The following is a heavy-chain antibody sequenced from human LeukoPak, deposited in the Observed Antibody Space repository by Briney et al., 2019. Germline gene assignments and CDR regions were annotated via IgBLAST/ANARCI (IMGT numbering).Heavy chain of an antibody. CDR3: AKDRLAYYYGSGSYVDY. D-gene: IGHD3-10*01. Sequence: GGSLRLSCAASGFTFSSYGMHWVRQAPGKGLEWVAVISYDGSNKYYADSVKGRFTISRDNSKNTLYLQMNSLRAEDTAVYYCAKDRLAYYYGSGSYVDYWGQGTLVTVSS. CDR1: GFTFSSYG. CDR2: ISYDGSNK. V-gene: IGHV3-30*18. J-gene: IGHJ4*02.